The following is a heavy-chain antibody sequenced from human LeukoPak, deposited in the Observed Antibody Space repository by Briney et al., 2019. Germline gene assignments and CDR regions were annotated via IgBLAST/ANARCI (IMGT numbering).Heavy chain of an antibody. J-gene: IGHJ4*02. D-gene: IGHD6-6*01. Sequence: PGGSLRLSCAASGFTLSSYAMSWVRQAPGKGLEWVSAISGSGVSTYYADSVKGRFTISRDNSKNTLYLQVNSLRAEDTAVYYCAKDPEFSSSSALDYWGQGTLVTVSS. CDR2: ISGSGVST. CDR1: GFTLSSYA. CDR3: AKDPEFSSSSALDY. V-gene: IGHV3-23*01.